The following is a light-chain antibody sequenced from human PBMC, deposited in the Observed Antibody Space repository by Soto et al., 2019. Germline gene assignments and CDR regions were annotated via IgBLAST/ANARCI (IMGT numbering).Light chain of an antibody. CDR1: QTLLCSSNNKNY. CDR2: WAA. V-gene: IGKV4-1*01. Sequence: DILMTQSPDSLAVSLVERATINWKSSQTLLCSSNNKNYFTWYQDKPGQPPKLLIYWAATRESGVPDRFSGTGSGTDFTLTISGLYAEDVAVYYCQQYDSIRPTVGGGTLV. CDR3: QQYDSIRPT. J-gene: IGKJ4*01.